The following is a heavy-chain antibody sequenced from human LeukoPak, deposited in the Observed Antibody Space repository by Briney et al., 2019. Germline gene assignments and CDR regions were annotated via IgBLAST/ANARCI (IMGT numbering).Heavy chain of an antibody. CDR1: GGSISSYY. J-gene: IGHJ4*02. V-gene: IGHV4-59*12. D-gene: IGHD6-19*01. CDR3: ARAGIAVAARGDYFDY. CDR2: ISYSGST. Sequence: SETLSLTCTVSGGSISSYYWSWIRQPPGKGLEWIGYISYSGSTNFNPSLKSRVTISVDTSKNQFSLKLSSVTAADTAVYYCARAGIAVAARGDYFDYWGQGTLVTVSS.